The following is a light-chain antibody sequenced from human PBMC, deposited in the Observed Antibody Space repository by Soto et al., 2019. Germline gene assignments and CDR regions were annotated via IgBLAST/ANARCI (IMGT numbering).Light chain of an antibody. V-gene: IGLV1-44*01. CDR1: SSNIETNT. CDR3: AAWDDSLNGWV. Sequence: QSVLTQPPSASGTPGQRVTLSCSGSSSNIETNTVSWYQQLPGTAPKLLIYTNNQRPSGVPDRFSGSKSDTSASLAISGLQSEDEADYYCAAWDDSLNGWVFGGGTKLTVL. J-gene: IGLJ3*02. CDR2: TNN.